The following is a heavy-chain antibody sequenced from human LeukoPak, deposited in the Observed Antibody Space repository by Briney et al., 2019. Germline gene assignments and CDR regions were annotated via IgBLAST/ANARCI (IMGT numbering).Heavy chain of an antibody. V-gene: IGHV3-23*01. CDR2: LGSDGRT. CDR1: GFGVSGNA. D-gene: IGHD3-22*01. J-gene: IGHJ4*02. CDR3: AKLLYYYDSSQPY. Sequence: PGGSLRLSCEASGFGVSGNAMAWVRQAAGKGLQWVSGLGSDGRTHYADSVRGRFTISRDESKNTVYLQMNSLRAEDTALYYCAKLLYYYDSSQPYWGQGTLVTVSS.